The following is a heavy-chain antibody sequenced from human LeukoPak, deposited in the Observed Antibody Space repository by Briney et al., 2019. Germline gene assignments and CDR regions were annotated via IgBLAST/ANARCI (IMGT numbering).Heavy chain of an antibody. Sequence: GGSLRLSCAASGFTFSSYWMSWVRQAPGKGLEWVANIKQDGSEKYYVDSVKGRFTISRDNAKNSLDLQMNSLRVEDTAIYYCARLVVPPGNRGWYYEHWGQGTLVTVSS. CDR2: IKQDGSEK. V-gene: IGHV3-7*03. D-gene: IGHD2-2*01. J-gene: IGHJ4*02. CDR1: GFTFSSYW. CDR3: ARLVVPPGNRGWYYEH.